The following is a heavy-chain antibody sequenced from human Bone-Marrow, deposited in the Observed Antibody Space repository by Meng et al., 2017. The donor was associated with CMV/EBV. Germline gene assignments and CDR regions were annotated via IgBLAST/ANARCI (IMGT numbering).Heavy chain of an antibody. Sequence: SVKDSCKASGGTFSSYTISWVRQAPGQGLEWMGRIIPILGIANYAQKFQGRVTITADKSTSTAYMELSRLRSEDTAVYYCVGVPASNWFDPWGQGTLVTVSS. J-gene: IGHJ5*02. CDR3: VGVPASNWFDP. V-gene: IGHV1-69*02. CDR2: IIPILGIA. D-gene: IGHD2-2*01. CDR1: GGTFSSYT.